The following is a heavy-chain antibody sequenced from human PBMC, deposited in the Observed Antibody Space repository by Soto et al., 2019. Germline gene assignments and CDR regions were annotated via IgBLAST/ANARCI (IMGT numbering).Heavy chain of an antibody. D-gene: IGHD1-26*01. Sequence: SETLSLTCTVSGGSINSFYWSWIRQPAGKGLEWIGRIYSSGTTNYNPSLKGRVAMTVDTSKNQLSLSLSSVTAADTAVYYCARDRIVGTSYFDYWGQGTLVTVSS. V-gene: IGHV4-4*07. J-gene: IGHJ4*02. CDR1: GGSINSFY. CDR2: IYSSGTT. CDR3: ARDRIVGTSYFDY.